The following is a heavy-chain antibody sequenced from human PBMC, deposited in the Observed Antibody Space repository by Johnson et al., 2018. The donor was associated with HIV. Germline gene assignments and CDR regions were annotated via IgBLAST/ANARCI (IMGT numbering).Heavy chain of an antibody. CDR1: GFTFDDHG. Sequence: QVQLVESGGGFIKPGGSLRLSCATSGFTFDDHGMSWVRQAPGKGLEWVAVISYDGSNKYYADSVKGRFTISRDNSKNTLYLQMNSLRAEDTAVYYCATSGDKYSSNWGDAFDIWGQGTMVTVSS. J-gene: IGHJ3*02. V-gene: IGHV3-30*03. CDR2: ISYDGSNK. D-gene: IGHD6-13*01. CDR3: ATSGDKYSSNWGDAFDI.